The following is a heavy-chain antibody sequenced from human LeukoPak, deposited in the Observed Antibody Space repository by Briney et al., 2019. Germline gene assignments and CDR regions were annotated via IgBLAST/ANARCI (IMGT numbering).Heavy chain of an antibody. Sequence: GGSLRLSCAASGFTFSSYWMSWVRQAPGKGLEWVANIKQDGSEKYFVDSVKGRFTISRDNAKNSLYLQMNSLRAEDTAVYYCARYYYDSSGYFDYWGQGTLVTVSS. J-gene: IGHJ4*02. V-gene: IGHV3-7*01. D-gene: IGHD3-22*01. CDR2: IKQDGSEK. CDR1: GFTFSSYW. CDR3: ARYYYDSSGYFDY.